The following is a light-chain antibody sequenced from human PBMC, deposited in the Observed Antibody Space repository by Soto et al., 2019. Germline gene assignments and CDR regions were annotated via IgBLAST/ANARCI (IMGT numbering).Light chain of an antibody. Sequence: QPASVSGSPGQSITISCTGTSSDGDDYKDVSWYQQHPGKAPKLMIYEVKYRPSGVSDRFSGSKSGNTASLTISGLQAEDEADYYCSSYTTSSTVFGTGTKLTVL. J-gene: IGLJ1*01. CDR1: SSDGDDYKD. CDR2: EVK. V-gene: IGLV2-14*01. CDR3: SSYTTSSTV.